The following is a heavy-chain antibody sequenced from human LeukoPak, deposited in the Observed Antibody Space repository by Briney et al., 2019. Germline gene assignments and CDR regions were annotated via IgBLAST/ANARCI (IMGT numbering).Heavy chain of an antibody. CDR2: MSSSGSTI. D-gene: IGHD3-10*01. Sequence: GGSLRLSCAASGFTFSDYYMTWIRQAPGKGLEWLSYMSSSGSTIYYADSVKGRFTISRDNSKNTLYLQMNSLRAEDTAVYYCAKVGPSGGWYFDLWGRGALVSVSS. V-gene: IGHV3-11*01. J-gene: IGHJ2*01. CDR3: AKVGPSGGWYFDL. CDR1: GFTFSDYY.